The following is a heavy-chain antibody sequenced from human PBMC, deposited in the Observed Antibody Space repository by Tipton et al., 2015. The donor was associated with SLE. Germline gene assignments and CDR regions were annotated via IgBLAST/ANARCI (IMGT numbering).Heavy chain of an antibody. CDR1: GFNFHSYA. Sequence: SLRLSCAASGFNFHSYAMSWVRQAPGKGLEWVSGLSGSGGTTYCADSVRGRFTVSRDNSKNTLFLQLNSLRAEDTAVYYCAKGNIAAPRFYLDYWGQGTLVTVSS. D-gene: IGHD6-6*01. J-gene: IGHJ4*01. CDR2: LSGSGGTT. V-gene: IGHV3-23*01. CDR3: AKGNIAAPRFYLDY.